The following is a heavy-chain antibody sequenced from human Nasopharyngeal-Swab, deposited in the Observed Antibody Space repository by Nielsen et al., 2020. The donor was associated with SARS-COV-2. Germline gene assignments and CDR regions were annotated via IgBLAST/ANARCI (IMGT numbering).Heavy chain of an antibody. V-gene: IGHV3-43*02. CDR1: GFTFEDYA. CDR2: ITGDGIIT. CDR3: AKGGWELLNWFDP. Sequence: GGSLRLSCAASGFTFEDYAMHWVRQAPGKGLEWVSLITGDGIITYYADSVKGRFTISRDNSKNSLYLQMSSLTTEDAALYYCAKGGWELLNWFDPWGQGTLVTVSS. J-gene: IGHJ5*02. D-gene: IGHD1-26*01.